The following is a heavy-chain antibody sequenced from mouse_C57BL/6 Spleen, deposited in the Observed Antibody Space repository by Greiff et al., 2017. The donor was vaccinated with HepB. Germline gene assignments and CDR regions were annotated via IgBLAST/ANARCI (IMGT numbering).Heavy chain of an antibody. CDR2: ISDGGSYT. CDR3: ARDQDSDGDYFDY. V-gene: IGHV5-4*01. Sequence: EVKLVESGGGLVKPGGSLKLSCAASGFTFSSYAMSWVRQTPEKRLEWVATISDGGSYTYYPDNVKGRFTISRDNAKNNLYLQMSHLKSEDTAMYYCARDQDSDGDYFDYWGQGTTLTVSS. D-gene: IGHD2-12*01. J-gene: IGHJ2*01. CDR1: GFTFSSYA.